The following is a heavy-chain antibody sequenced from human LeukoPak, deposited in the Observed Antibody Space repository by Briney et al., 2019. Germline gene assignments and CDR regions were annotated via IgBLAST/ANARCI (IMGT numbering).Heavy chain of an antibody. CDR2: ISYDGSNK. CDR1: VFTFRSYA. CDR3: ARPPPTSSGWYFDY. J-gene: IGHJ4*02. D-gene: IGHD6-19*01. V-gene: IGHV3-30*04. Sequence: GRSLRLSSAASVFTFRSYAMHWVRQAPRKGLEWVAVISYDGSNKYYADSVKGRFTISRDNSKNTLYLQMNSLRAEDTAVYYCARPPPTSSGWYFDYWGQGTLVTVSS.